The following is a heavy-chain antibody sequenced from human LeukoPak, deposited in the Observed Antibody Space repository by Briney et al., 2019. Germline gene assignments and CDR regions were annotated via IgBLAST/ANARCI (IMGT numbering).Heavy chain of an antibody. CDR1: GFTFSSYA. CDR3: AKDSCSSTSCYVSGGYHYYYYGMDV. V-gene: IGHV3-23*01. J-gene: IGHJ6*02. CDR2: ISGSGGST. D-gene: IGHD2-2*01. Sequence: GGSLRLSCAASGFTFSSYAMSWVRQAPGKGLEWVSAISGSGGSTYYADSVKGRFTISRDNSKNTLYLQMNSLRAEDTAVYYCAKDSCSSTSCYVSGGYHYYYYGMDVWGQGTTVTVSS.